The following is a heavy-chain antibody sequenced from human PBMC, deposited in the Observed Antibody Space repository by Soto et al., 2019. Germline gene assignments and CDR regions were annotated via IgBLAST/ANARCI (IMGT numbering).Heavy chain of an antibody. CDR3: AKDLTYYDFWSGLYLDYYYYYGMDV. J-gene: IGHJ6*02. D-gene: IGHD3-3*01. Sequence: QVQLVESGGGVVQPGRSLRLSCAASGFTFSSYGMHWVRQAPGKGLEWVAVISYDGSNKYYADSVKGRFTISRDNSKNTLYLQLNSLGAEDTAVYYCAKDLTYYDFWSGLYLDYYYYYGMDVWGQGTTVTVAS. CDR1: GFTFSSYG. V-gene: IGHV3-30*18. CDR2: ISYDGSNK.